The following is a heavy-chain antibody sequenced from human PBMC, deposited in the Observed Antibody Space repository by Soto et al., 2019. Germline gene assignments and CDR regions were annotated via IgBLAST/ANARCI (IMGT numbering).Heavy chain of an antibody. CDR2: INHSGST. CDR3: ALAGSDYYYYGMDV. J-gene: IGHJ6*02. CDR1: GGSFSGYY. Sequence: QVQLQQWGAGLLKPSETLSLTCAVYGGSFSGYYWSWIRQPPGKGLEWIGEINHSGSTNYNPSLKSRVTISVDTSKNQLALKLSSVTAADTAVYYCALAGSDYYYYGMDVWGQGTTVTVSS. V-gene: IGHV4-34*01. D-gene: IGHD6-19*01.